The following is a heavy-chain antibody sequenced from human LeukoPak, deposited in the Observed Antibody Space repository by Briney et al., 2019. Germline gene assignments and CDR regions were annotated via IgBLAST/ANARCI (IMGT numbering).Heavy chain of an antibody. Sequence: QSGGSLRLSCAASGFTVSSNYMSWVRQAPGKGLEWVSVIYSGGSTYYADSVKGRFTISRDNAKNSLYLQMNSLRDEDTAVYYCARGPLYYDFWSGYYDYWGQGTLVTVSS. CDR2: IYSGGST. V-gene: IGHV3-53*01. CDR1: GFTVSSNY. J-gene: IGHJ4*02. D-gene: IGHD3-3*01. CDR3: ARGPLYYDFWSGYYDY.